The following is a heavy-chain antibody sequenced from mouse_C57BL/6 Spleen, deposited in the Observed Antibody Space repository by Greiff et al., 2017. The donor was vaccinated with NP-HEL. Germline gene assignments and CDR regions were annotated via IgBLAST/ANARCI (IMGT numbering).Heavy chain of an antibody. V-gene: IGHV1-81*01. CDR1: GYTFTSYG. CDR3: ARWYAPYAMDY. Sequence: QVQLKQSGAELARPGASVKLSCKASGYTFTSYGISWVKQRTGQGLEWIGEIYPRSGNTYYNEKFKGKATLTADKSSSTAYMELRSLTSEDSAVYFCARWYAPYAMDYWGQGTSVTVSS. CDR2: IYPRSGNT. D-gene: IGHD1-1*02. J-gene: IGHJ4*01.